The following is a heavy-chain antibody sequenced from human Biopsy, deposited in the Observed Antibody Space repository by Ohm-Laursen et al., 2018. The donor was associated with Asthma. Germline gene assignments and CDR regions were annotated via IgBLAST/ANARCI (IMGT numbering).Heavy chain of an antibody. Sequence: SLRLSCAASGFTFSRSAMSWVRQAPGKGLERVSAITGSGGTTYYADSVRGRFTISRDNSKSTLFLQMDSLSAEDTAVYYCAKDVRGIAVAGDRGFDYWGQGTLVTVSS. D-gene: IGHD6-19*01. CDR2: ITGSGGTT. V-gene: IGHV3-23*01. J-gene: IGHJ4*02. CDR1: GFTFSRSA. CDR3: AKDVRGIAVAGDRGFDY.